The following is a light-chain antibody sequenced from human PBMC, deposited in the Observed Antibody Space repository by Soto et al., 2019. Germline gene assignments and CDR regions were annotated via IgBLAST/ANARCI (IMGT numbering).Light chain of an antibody. CDR1: QSVSISY. J-gene: IGKJ1*01. CDR2: GAS. Sequence: EIVMTQSPATLSLSPGERATLSCRASQSVSISYLSWYQQKPGQAPRLLIYGASTSASGIPASFSGSGSGSDFPLTFRSLPPEDFAGYYSQQDYNLPPPCGQGPKVAIK. CDR3: QQDYNLPPP. V-gene: IGKV3D-7*01.